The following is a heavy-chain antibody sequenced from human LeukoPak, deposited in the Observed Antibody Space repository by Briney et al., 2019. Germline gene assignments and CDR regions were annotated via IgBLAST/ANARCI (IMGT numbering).Heavy chain of an antibody. D-gene: IGHD3-10*01. CDR1: GYTFTGYY. V-gene: IGHV1-2*02. J-gene: IGHJ4*02. CDR3: ARGLLVRGVNYFDY. CDR2: INPNSGGT. Sequence: ASVKVSCKASGYTFTGYYMHWVRQAPGQGLEWMGWINPNSGGTNYAQKFQGRVTMTSDTSISTAYMELSRLRSDDTAVYYCARGLLVRGVNYFDYWGQATLVTVSS.